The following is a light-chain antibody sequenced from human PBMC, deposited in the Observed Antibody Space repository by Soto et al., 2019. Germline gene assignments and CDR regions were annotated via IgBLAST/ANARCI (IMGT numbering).Light chain of an antibody. CDR1: QSVSSSY. Sequence: EIVLTQSPGTLSLSPGERATLSCRASQSVSSSYLAWYQQKPGQAPRLLIYGASSRATGIPDGFSGSGSGTDFTLTISRLEPEDFAVYYCQQYNDWPLTFGGGTKVEIK. CDR2: GAS. V-gene: IGKV3-20*01. J-gene: IGKJ4*01. CDR3: QQYNDWPLT.